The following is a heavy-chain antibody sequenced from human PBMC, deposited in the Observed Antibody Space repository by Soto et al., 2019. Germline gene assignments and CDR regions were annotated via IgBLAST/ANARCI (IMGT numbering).Heavy chain of an antibody. D-gene: IGHD5-18*01. CDR1: GFTFSSYA. CDR3: AKDRDVDTAMVTDY. Sequence: GGSLRLSCAASGFTFSSYAMSWVRQAPGKGLEWVSAISGSGGTTYYADSVKGRFTISRDNSKNTLHLQINSLRAEDTAIYYCAKDRDVDTAMVTDYWGLGTLVTVSS. CDR2: ISGSGGTT. V-gene: IGHV3-23*01. J-gene: IGHJ4*01.